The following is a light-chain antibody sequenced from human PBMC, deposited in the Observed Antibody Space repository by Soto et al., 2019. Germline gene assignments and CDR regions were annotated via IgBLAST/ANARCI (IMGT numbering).Light chain of an antibody. Sequence: EIMMTQSPGTLSVSPGVRATLSCTARQSFTLNLAWYQQKPGQPPRLLLYDASTRATGIPVRVRGSGSGTEFTLTISSLQTEDSAIYCWLQYNSRPRGTFGPGTKVEI. CDR1: QSFTLN. V-gene: IGKV3-15*01. CDR3: LQYNSRPRGT. J-gene: IGKJ3*01. CDR2: DAS.